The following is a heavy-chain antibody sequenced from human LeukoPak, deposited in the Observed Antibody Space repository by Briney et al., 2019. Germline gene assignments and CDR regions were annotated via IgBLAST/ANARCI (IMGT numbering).Heavy chain of an antibody. CDR1: GFTVSSNY. Sequence: PGGSLRLSCAASGFTVSSNYMTWVRQAPGKGLEWVSFIYSSGSTYYADSVKGRFTISRDNSKNTVSLQMNSLRAEDTAVYYCARGKRITIFGVATYMDVWGKGTTVTVSS. CDR2: IYSSGST. V-gene: IGHV3-53*01. CDR3: ARGKRITIFGVATYMDV. J-gene: IGHJ6*03. D-gene: IGHD3-3*01.